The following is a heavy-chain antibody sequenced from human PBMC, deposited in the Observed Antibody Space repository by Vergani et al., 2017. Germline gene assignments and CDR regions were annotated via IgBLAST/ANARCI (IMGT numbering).Heavy chain of an antibody. CDR2: ISFDGTNE. Sequence: QVQLVESGGGVVQPGTSLRLSCVVSGFALNRHAMYWVRQAPGKGLEWVVGISFDGTNEYYPDLVKGQFTISRDIAKNTLYLQVRSLRLEDTGVYHCVRDRGLCVGGKCYTEAWDYWGQGTPVTVSS. D-gene: IGHD2-2*02. V-gene: IGHV3-30-3*01. CDR1: GFALNRHA. J-gene: IGHJ4*02. CDR3: VRDRGLCVGGKCYTEAWDY.